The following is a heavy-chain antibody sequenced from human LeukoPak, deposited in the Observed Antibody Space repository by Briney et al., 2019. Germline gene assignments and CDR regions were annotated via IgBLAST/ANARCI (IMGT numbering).Heavy chain of an antibody. Sequence: ASVKVSCKASGYTFTSYYMHWVRQAPGRGLEWMGWINPNSGGTNYAQKFQGRVTMTRDTSISTAYMELSRLRSDDTAVYYCARDNSYCSGGSCYTLGWFDPWGQGTLVTVSS. D-gene: IGHD2-15*01. J-gene: IGHJ5*02. CDR1: GYTFTSYY. CDR3: ARDNSYCSGGSCYTLGWFDP. V-gene: IGHV1-2*02. CDR2: INPNSGGT.